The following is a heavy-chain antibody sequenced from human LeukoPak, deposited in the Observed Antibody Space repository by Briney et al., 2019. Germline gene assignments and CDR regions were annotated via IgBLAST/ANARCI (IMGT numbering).Heavy chain of an antibody. J-gene: IGHJ4*02. CDR1: GFTFSSYS. V-gene: IGHV3-21*01. CDR3: ASGESILTGFDY. CDR2: ISSTCTYI. Sequence: GXSLRLSCAASGFTFSSYSINWVRQAPGKGLEWVLSISSTCTYIYYPDSVKGPFTLSRDNANTSLYLQMNSLRAEDTAVYYCASGESILTGFDYWGQGTLVTVSS. D-gene: IGHD3-9*01.